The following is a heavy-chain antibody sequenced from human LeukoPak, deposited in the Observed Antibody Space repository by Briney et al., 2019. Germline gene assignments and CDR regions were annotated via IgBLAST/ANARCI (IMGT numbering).Heavy chain of an antibody. V-gene: IGHV3-66*01. J-gene: IGHJ4*02. CDR2: IYSGGST. D-gene: IGHD4-23*01. Sequence: GGSLRLSCAASGFTVSSNYMSWVRQAPGKGLEWVSVIYSGGSTYYADSVKGRFTISRDNSKNTLYLQMNSLRAEDTAVYYRARDRSDYGGNSGFDYWGQGTLVTVSS. CDR3: ARDRSDYGGNSGFDY. CDR1: GFTVSSNY.